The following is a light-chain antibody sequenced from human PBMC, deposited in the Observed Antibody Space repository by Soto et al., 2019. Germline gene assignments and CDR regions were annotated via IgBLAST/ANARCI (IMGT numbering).Light chain of an antibody. J-gene: IGKJ1*01. V-gene: IGKV3D-15*01. CDR2: RSS. CDR1: QSISIN. CDR3: QQYNSWPWT. Sequence: IVMTQSPATLSVSPGERITLSCRASQSISINLDWYQQKPGQAPRLLINRSSTRATGIPARFSGSGSGTEFTLTISSLQSEDFAVYYCQQYNSWPWTFGQGTKVEIK.